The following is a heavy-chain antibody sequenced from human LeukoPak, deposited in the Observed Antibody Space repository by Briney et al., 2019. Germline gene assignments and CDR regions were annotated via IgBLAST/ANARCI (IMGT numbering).Heavy chain of an antibody. D-gene: IGHD1-26*01. V-gene: IGHV1-69*05. J-gene: IGHJ3*02. CDR1: GGTFSSYA. CDR3: ARARVPSLVGATGASAFDI. Sequence: ASVKVSCKASGGTFSSYAISWVRQAPGQGLEWMGGIIPIFGTANYAQKFQGRVTITTVESTSTAYMELSSLRSEDTAVYYCARARVPSLVGATGASAFDIWGQGTMVTVSS. CDR2: IIPIFGTA.